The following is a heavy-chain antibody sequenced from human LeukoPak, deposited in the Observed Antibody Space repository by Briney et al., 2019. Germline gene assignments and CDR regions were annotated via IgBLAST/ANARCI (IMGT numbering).Heavy chain of an antibody. D-gene: IGHD3-10*01. V-gene: IGHV1-18*01. CDR2: ISAYNGHT. J-gene: IGHJ4*02. CDR1: GYTFTNYG. CDR3: ARDGSGPGFDY. Sequence: ASVKVSCKASGYTFTNYGITWVRQAPGQGLEWMGWISAYNGHTNYAQNLQGRVTMTTDTSTSTAYMELRSLTSDDTAGYYCARDGSGPGFDYWGQGTLVTVSS.